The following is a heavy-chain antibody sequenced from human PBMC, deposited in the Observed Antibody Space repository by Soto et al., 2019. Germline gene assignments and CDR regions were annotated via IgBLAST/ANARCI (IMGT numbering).Heavy chain of an antibody. CDR3: ARVASSGWPNPGPFAY. V-gene: IGHV1-69*13. Sequence: SVKVSCKASGGTFSSYPISWVRQAPGQGLEWMGGIIPIFGTANYAQKFQGRVTITADESTSTAYMELSSLRSEDTAMYYCARVASSGWPNPGPFAYWGQGTLVTVSS. J-gene: IGHJ4*02. D-gene: IGHD6-19*01. CDR2: IIPIFGTA. CDR1: GGTFSSYP.